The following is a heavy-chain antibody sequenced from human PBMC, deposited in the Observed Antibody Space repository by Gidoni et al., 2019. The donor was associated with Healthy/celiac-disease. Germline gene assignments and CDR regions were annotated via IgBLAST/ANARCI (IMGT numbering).Heavy chain of an antibody. CDR3: ARAGYSSGWYDY. D-gene: IGHD6-19*01. Sequence: QVQLQQWGAGLLKPSETLSLTCAVYGGSFRGYYWSWIRQPPGKGLEWIGEINHSGSTNYNPSLKSRVTISVDTSKNQFSLKLSSVTAADTAVYYCARAGYSSGWYDYWGQGTLVTVSS. J-gene: IGHJ4*02. CDR2: INHSGST. V-gene: IGHV4-34*01. CDR1: GGSFRGYY.